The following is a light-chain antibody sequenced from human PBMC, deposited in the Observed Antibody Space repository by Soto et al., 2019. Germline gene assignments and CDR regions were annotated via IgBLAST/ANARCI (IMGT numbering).Light chain of an antibody. V-gene: IGKV3-11*01. Sequence: ETVLTQSPATLSLSPGERATLSCRASQSVSIYLAWYQQKPGQAPRLLIYDTSKRAPGIPARFSGSGSGTDFTLTISSLEPEDFAVYYCQQRSNWLFGPGTKVDIE. CDR2: DTS. CDR3: QQRSNWL. J-gene: IGKJ3*01. CDR1: QSVSIY.